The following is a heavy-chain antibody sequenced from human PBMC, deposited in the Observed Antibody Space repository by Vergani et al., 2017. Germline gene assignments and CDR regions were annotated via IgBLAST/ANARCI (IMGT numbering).Heavy chain of an antibody. D-gene: IGHD3-16*01. CDR1: GYSISSGYY. J-gene: IGHJ6*03. CDR2: IYHSGST. Sequence: QVQLEESGPGLVKPSETLSLTCAVSGYSISSGYYWGWIRQPPGKGLEWIGSIYHSGSTYYNPSLKSRVTISVDTSQNQFSLKLSSVTAADTAVYYCAREVWGNDYYYYYMDVWGKGTTVTVSS. CDR3: AREVWGNDYYYYYMDV. V-gene: IGHV4-38-2*02.